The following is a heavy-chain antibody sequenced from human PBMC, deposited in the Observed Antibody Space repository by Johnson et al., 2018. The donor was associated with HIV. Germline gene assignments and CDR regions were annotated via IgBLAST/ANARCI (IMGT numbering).Heavy chain of an antibody. CDR1: GFTFSSYA. V-gene: IGHV3-NL1*01. CDR3: ARDQVVEMATIIGDDAFDI. CDR2: ISGSGGST. Sequence: QMQLVESGGGVVQPGRSLRLSCAASGFTFSSYAMHWVRQAPGKGLEWVSAISGSGGSTYYADSVKGRFTISRDNSKNTLYLQMNSLRAEDTAVYYCARDQVVEMATIIGDDAFDIWGQGTMVTVSS. D-gene: IGHD5-24*01. J-gene: IGHJ3*02.